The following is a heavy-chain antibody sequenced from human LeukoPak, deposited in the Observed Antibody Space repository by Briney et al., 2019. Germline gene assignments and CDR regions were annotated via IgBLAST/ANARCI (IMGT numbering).Heavy chain of an antibody. CDR1: GFTFSSYS. CDR2: ISSSSSYI. V-gene: IGHV3-21*01. J-gene: IGHJ5*02. CDR3: ARGGGYCSSTSCYATS. D-gene: IGHD2-2*01. Sequence: PGGSLRLSCAASGFTFSSYSMNWVRQAPGKGLEWVSSISSSSSYIYYADSVKGRFAISRDNAKNSLYLQMNSLRAEDTAVYYCARGGGYCSSTSCYATSWGQGTLVTVSS.